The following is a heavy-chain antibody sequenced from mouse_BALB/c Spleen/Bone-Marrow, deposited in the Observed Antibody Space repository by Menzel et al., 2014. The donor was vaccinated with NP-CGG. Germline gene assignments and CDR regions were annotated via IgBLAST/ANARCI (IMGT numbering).Heavy chain of an antibody. Sequence: DVKLQESGGGLVQPGGSRKLSCAASGFTFCSFAMHWVRQAPEKGLEWVAYISSGSSTIYYADTVMGRFTISRDNPKNTLFLQMTSLRSEDTAMYYCARSGSSSGYFDYWGQGTTLTVSS. V-gene: IGHV5-17*02. CDR1: GFTFCSFA. CDR2: ISSGSSTI. D-gene: IGHD1-1*01. CDR3: ARSGSSSGYFDY. J-gene: IGHJ2*01.